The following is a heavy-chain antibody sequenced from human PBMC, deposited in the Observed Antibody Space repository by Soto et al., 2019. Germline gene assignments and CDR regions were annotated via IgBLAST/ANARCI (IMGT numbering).Heavy chain of an antibody. CDR2: ITDNGGDA. CDR3: AKDATRPSGWYYFDY. D-gene: IGHD6-19*01. J-gene: IGHJ4*01. V-gene: IGHV3-23*01. Sequence: PGGSLRLSCVASGITFGSRAMSWVRQAPGEGLEWVSTITDNGGDAKYADSVRGRFAISRDNSKNTLYLQMNSLRAEDTAVYYCAKDATRPSGWYYFDYRGHGALVTISS. CDR1: GITFGSRA.